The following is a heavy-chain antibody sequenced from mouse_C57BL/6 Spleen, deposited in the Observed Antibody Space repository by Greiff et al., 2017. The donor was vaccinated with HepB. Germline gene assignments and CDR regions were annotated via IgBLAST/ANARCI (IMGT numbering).Heavy chain of an antibody. D-gene: IGHD2-4*01. V-gene: IGHV6-6*01. CDR1: GFTFSDAW. J-gene: IGHJ2*01. Sequence: EVQLVESGGGLVQPGGSMKLSCAASGFTFSDAWMDWVRQSPEKGLEWVAEIRNKANNHATYYAESVKGRFTISRDDSKSSVYLQMNSLRAEDTGIYYCTTFYYDYGGYFDYWGQGTTLTVSS. CDR3: TTFYYDYGGYFDY. CDR2: IRNKANNHAT.